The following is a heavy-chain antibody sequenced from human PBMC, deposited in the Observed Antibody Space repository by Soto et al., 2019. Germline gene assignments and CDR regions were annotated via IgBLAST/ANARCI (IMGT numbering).Heavy chain of an antibody. J-gene: IGHJ4*02. Sequence: QVQLVQSGAEVKKPGASVKVSCKASGDTFTDYYIHWVRQAPVQGLEWMGTVNPSGGHTTYAQHFLGRVTMTRDTSTNTLYMELTSLTSEDTAVYYCARGGHVVVVTAALDYWGQGTLVTVSS. CDR1: GDTFTDYY. CDR3: ARGGHVVVVTAALDY. V-gene: IGHV1-46*01. D-gene: IGHD2-21*02. CDR2: VNPSGGHT.